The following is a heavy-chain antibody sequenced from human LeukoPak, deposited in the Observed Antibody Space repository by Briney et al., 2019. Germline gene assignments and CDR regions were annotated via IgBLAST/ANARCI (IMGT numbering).Heavy chain of an antibody. CDR1: GFTFSSYS. J-gene: IGHJ4*02. V-gene: IGHV3-21*01. CDR2: ISSSSSYI. CDR3: ARFYCSSTSCLEDY. Sequence: GGSLRLSCAASGFTFSSYSMNWVRQAPGKGLEWVSSISSSSSYIYYADSVKGRFTISRDNAKNTLYLQMNSLRAEDTAVYYCARFYCSSTSCLEDYWGQGTLVTVSS. D-gene: IGHD2-2*01.